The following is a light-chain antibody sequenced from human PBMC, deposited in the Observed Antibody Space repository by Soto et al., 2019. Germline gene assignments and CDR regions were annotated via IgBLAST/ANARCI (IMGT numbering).Light chain of an antibody. CDR3: AAWDDSLNGGV. V-gene: IGLV1-44*01. CDR1: SSNIGSNT. J-gene: IGLJ2*01. Sequence: QSVLTQPPSASGTPGQRVTIACSGSSSNIGSNTVTWYPQLPGTAPKLLIYSNNQRPSGVPDRFSGSKSGTSASLAISGLQSGAEADYYCAAWDDSLNGGVFGGGTKLTVL. CDR2: SNN.